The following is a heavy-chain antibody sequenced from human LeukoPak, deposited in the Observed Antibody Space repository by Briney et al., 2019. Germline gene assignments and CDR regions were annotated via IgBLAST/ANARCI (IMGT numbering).Heavy chain of an antibody. CDR2: ISYDGSNK. V-gene: IGHV3-30-3*01. J-gene: IGHJ5*02. Sequence: QTGGSLRLSCAASGFTFSSYAMHWVRQAPGKGLEWVAVISYDGSNKYYADSVKGRFTISRDNSKNTLYLQMNSLRAEDTAVYYCARHGESGNYLNWFDPWGQGTLVTVSS. CDR3: ARHGESGNYLNWFDP. D-gene: IGHD3-10*01. CDR1: GFTFSSYA.